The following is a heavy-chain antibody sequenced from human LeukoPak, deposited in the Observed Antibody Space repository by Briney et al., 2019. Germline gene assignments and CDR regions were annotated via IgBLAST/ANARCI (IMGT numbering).Heavy chain of an antibody. J-gene: IGHJ4*02. CDR3: ASEGGAVAPNYFNS. Sequence: GGSLRPSCAASGFIFSSSWMSWVRQAPGKGLEWVANIKKDGSEKYYVDSVRGRFTISRDNAKKSLYLQMNSLRVEDTAVYYCASEGGAVAPNYFNSWGQGTLVTVSS. CDR1: GFIFSSSW. CDR2: IKKDGSEK. D-gene: IGHD3-16*01. V-gene: IGHV3-7*01.